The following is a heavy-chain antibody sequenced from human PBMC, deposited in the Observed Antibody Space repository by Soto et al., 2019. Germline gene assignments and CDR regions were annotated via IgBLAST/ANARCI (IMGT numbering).Heavy chain of an antibody. J-gene: IGHJ6*04. CDR1: RYGFTSNG. CDR2: ISAYNGNT. Sequence: SAKLSSKASRYGFTSNGMRWVRQAPGQGLEWMGWISAYNGNTNYAQKLQGRVTMNTDTSTSTAYMELRSLRSDDTAVYYCARVDIVVVPAAIPYYYYGMDVWGEGTTVTVSS. D-gene: IGHD2-2*03. V-gene: IGHV1-18*01. CDR3: ARVDIVVVPAAIPYYYYGMDV.